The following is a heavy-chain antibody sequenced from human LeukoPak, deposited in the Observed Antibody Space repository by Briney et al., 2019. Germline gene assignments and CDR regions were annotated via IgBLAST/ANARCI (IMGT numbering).Heavy chain of an antibody. J-gene: IGHJ5*02. CDR1: GGSISSFY. Sequence: SETLSLTCTVSGGSISSFYWSWIRQPPGNGLEWVGYVYYSGSTNYNPSLKSRVTISVDTSKNQFSLKLSSVTAADTAMYYCARHGTSGTNLNWFDPWGQGTLVTVSS. CDR2: VYYSGST. D-gene: IGHD1-1*01. V-gene: IGHV4-59*01. CDR3: ARHGTSGTNLNWFDP.